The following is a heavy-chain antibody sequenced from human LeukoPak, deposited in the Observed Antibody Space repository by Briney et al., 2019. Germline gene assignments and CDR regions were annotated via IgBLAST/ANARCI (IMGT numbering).Heavy chain of an antibody. CDR1: GCTVRELC. Sequence: GASVKVSCKVSGCTVRELCIHWVRQAPGSGLEWMGGFDPENGETVSARRLQGRLTMTEDTSSDTAYTELSSLTSEDTAVYYCAASGGYFDYWGQGTLITVSS. D-gene: IGHD3-16*01. V-gene: IGHV1-24*01. J-gene: IGHJ4*02. CDR3: AASGGYFDY. CDR2: FDPENGET.